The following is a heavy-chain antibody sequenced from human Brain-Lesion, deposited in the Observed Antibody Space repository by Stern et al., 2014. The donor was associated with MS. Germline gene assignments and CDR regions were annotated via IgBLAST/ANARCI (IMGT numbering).Heavy chain of an antibody. CDR2: SDHSGST. CDR3: ARFPASRPHVFDS. CDR1: GGSISSSNW. V-gene: IGHV4-4*02. J-gene: IGHJ4*02. D-gene: IGHD6-13*01. Sequence: KESGPGLVKPSGTLSLTCAVSGGSISSSNWWSWVRQSPGKGLEWIGESDHSGSTIYNPSLKRRVTVSVDSPKTRFPLTLRSVPAADTAVYFCARFPASRPHVFDSWGQGTLVTVSS.